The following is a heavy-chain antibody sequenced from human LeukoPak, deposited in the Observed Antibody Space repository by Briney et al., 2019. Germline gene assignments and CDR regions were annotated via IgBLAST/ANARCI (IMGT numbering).Heavy chain of an antibody. J-gene: IGHJ6*02. V-gene: IGHV3-30*02. D-gene: IGHD1-14*01. CDR2: IRYDGSNK. CDR3: AKDTVYGAGYYGMDV. CDR1: GFTFSSYG. Sequence: PGGSLRLSCAASGFTFSSYGMHWVRQAPGKGLEWVAFIRYDGSNKYYADSVKGRFTISRDNSKNTLYLQMNSLRAEDTAVYYCAKDTVYGAGYYGMDVWGQGTTVTVSS.